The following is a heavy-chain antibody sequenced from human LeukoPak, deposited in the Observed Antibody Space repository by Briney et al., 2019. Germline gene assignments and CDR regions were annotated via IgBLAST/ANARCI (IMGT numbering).Heavy chain of an antibody. D-gene: IGHD6-19*01. CDR2: LYYSGST. Sequence: SETLSLTCTVSGGSISGYFWSWIRQPPGKGLELIGYLYYSGSTYYNPSLKSRVTVSVDTSKDQFSLRLSSVTAADTAVYYCARLLAVAGGDAFDIWGQGKMVTVSS. CDR1: GGSISGYF. V-gene: IGHV4-59*08. J-gene: IGHJ3*02. CDR3: ARLLAVAGGDAFDI.